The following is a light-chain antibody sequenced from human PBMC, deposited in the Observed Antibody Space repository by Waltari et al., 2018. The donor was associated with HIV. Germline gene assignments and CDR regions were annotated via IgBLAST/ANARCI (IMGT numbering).Light chain of an antibody. Sequence: QSVLTQPPSASGTPGQRVTISCSGSSSNIGSNFVYWYQQLPGTAPKLRIYRNKQRPSGVPGRFSGSKSGTSTSLAISGLRCGDEADYYFAAWDDSLSGHGVFGGETKVNVL. CDR3: AAWDDSLSGHGV. CDR2: RNK. J-gene: IGLJ3*02. CDR1: SSNIGSNF. V-gene: IGLV1-47*01.